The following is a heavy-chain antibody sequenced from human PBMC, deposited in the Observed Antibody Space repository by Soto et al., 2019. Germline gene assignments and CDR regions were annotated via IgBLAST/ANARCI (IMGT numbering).Heavy chain of an antibody. CDR1: GDSITSDKW. J-gene: IGHJ4*02. CDR2: IYHSGST. V-gene: IGHV4-4*02. CDR3: ARRHGLDIDAYY. Sequence: SETLSLTCAVSGDSITSDKWWSWIRQPPGKGLQWIGEIYHSGSTKYNPSLKSRVIISVDKSKNQFSLKLSSVTAADTAVYFCARRHGLDIDAYYWGQGILVTVSS. D-gene: IGHD3-10*01.